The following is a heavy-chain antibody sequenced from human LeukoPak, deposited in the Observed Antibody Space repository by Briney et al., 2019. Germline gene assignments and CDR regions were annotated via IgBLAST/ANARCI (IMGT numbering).Heavy chain of an antibody. V-gene: IGHV1-69*05. J-gene: IGHJ6*02. Sequence: SVKVSCKASGGTFSSYAISWVRQAPGQGLEWMGGIIPIFGTANYAQKLQGRVTMTTDTSTSTAYMELRSLRSDDTAVYYCARVHGDYFVYYYGMDVWGQGTTVTVSS. D-gene: IGHD4-17*01. CDR1: GGTFSSYA. CDR3: ARVHGDYFVYYYGMDV. CDR2: IIPIFGTA.